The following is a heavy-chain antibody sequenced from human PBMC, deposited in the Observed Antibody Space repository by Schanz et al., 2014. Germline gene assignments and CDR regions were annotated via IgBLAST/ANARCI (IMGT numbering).Heavy chain of an antibody. CDR3: ARAEINSGYARYYYGMDV. CDR1: GDSISRGGYY. CDR2: ISFSGYT. D-gene: IGHD5-12*01. V-gene: IGHV4-31*11. J-gene: IGHJ6*02. Sequence: QVQLQESGPGLVKPSQTLSLTCAVSGDSISRGGYYWSWLRQHPGKGLEWIGYISFSGYTYYSPTLKSRVTMSLDTSKNQFSLKLSSVTAADTAVYYCARAEINSGYARYYYGMDVWGQGTTVTVSS.